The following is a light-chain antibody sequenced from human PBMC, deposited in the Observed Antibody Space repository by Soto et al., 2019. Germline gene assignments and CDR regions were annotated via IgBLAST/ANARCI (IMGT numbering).Light chain of an antibody. J-gene: IGKJ2*01. CDR3: KQYNSYLYT. V-gene: IGKV1-5*03. CDR1: QSISSW. CDR2: KAS. Sequence: DIQMTQSPSTLSASIGDRVTISCRASQSISSWLAWYQQKPGKVPKLLIYKASTLESGVPSRFSGSGSGTEFTLSISSRGPDDFATYYCKQYNSYLYTFGQGTKLEIK.